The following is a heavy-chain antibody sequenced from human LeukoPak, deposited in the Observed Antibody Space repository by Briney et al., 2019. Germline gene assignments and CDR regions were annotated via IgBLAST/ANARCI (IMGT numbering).Heavy chain of an antibody. CDR1: GGSISIYY. CDR3: ARIVDTAMVPPLFYYYYYMDV. Sequence: SETLSLTCTVSGGSISIYYWSWIRKPPGKGLEWIGYIYYSGSTNYNPSLKSRVTISVDTSKNQFSLKLSSVTAADTAVYYCARIVDTAMVPPLFYYYYYMDVWGKGTTVTVSS. CDR2: IYYSGST. V-gene: IGHV4-59*01. D-gene: IGHD5-18*01. J-gene: IGHJ6*03.